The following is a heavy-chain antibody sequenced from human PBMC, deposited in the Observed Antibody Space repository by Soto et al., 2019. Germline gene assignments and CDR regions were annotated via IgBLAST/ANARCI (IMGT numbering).Heavy chain of an antibody. V-gene: IGHV1-46*03. D-gene: IGHD5-12*01. J-gene: IGHJ4*02. CDR1: GYSFTSYY. CDR2: INPSGGST. Sequence: ASVKVSCEASGYSFTSYYMHWVRQAPGQGLEWMGIINPSGGSTSYAQKFQGRVTMTRDTSTSTVYMELSSLRSEDTAVYYCSRVENVVMATILPDYWAQRSLVTVSS. CDR3: SRVENVVMATILPDY.